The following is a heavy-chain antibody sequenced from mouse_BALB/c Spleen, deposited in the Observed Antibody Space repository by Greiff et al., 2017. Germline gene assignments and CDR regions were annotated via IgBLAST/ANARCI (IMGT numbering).Heavy chain of an antibody. CDR1: GFSLTGYG. V-gene: IGHV2-6-7*01. Sequence: VMLVESGPGLVAPSQSLSITCTVSGFSLTGYGVNWVRQPPGKGLEWLGMIWGDGSTDYNSALKSRLSISKDNSKSQVFLKMNSLQTDDTARYYCARDPHYYGSRGYFDVWGAGTTVTVSS. J-gene: IGHJ1*01. CDR3: ARDPHYYGSRGYFDV. CDR2: IWGDGST. D-gene: IGHD1-1*01.